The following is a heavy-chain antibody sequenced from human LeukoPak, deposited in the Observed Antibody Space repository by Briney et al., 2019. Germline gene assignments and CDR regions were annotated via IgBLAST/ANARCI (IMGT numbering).Heavy chain of an antibody. V-gene: IGHV4-61*02. CDR2: IYTSGST. CDR3: ARDWTYSGSHGSFDY. Sequence: PSQTLSLTCTVSGNSISSGDNYWSWIRQPAGKGLEWIGRIYTSGSTNYNPSLKSRVTISGDTSKNQFSLKLSSVTAADTAVYYCARDWTYSGSHGSFDYWGQGTLVTVSS. J-gene: IGHJ4*02. CDR1: GNSISSGDNY. D-gene: IGHD5-12*01.